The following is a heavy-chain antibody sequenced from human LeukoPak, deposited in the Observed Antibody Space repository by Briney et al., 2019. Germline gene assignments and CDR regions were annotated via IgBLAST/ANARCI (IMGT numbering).Heavy chain of an antibody. D-gene: IGHD5-18*01. CDR1: GYTFTGYY. J-gene: IGHJ6*03. Sequence: ASVKVSCKASGYTFTGYYMHWVRQAPGQGLEWMGWINPNSGGTNYAQKFQGRVTMTRDKSTSTAYMELSSLTSEDTAVYYCARGRLQLLLGADFFYYMDVWGKGTTVIISS. CDR2: INPNSGGT. CDR3: ARGRLQLLLGADFFYYMDV. V-gene: IGHV1-2*02.